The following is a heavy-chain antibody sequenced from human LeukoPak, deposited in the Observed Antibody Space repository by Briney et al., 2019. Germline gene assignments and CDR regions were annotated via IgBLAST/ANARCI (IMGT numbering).Heavy chain of an antibody. Sequence: PSETLSLTCTVSGGSISSYYWSWIRQPPGKGLEWIGYIYYSGSTNYNPSLKSRVTISVDTSKNQFSLKLSSVTAADTAVYYCARDYRRAWPYYGMDVWGQGTTVTVSS. V-gene: IGHV4-59*12. CDR3: ARDYRRAWPYYGMDV. D-gene: IGHD1-26*01. CDR1: GGSISSYY. J-gene: IGHJ6*02. CDR2: IYYSGST.